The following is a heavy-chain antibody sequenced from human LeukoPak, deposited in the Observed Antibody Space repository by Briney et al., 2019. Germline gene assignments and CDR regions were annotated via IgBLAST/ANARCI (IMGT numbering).Heavy chain of an antibody. CDR1: GFTFSSYA. Sequence: GGSLRLSCAASGFTFSSYAMSWVRQAPGKGLEWVSAISGSGGSTYYADSVKVRFTISRDNSKNTLYLQMNSLRAEDTAVYYCAKVGIVVVPAAPLDFDYWDQGTLVTVSS. CDR3: AKVGIVVVPAAPLDFDY. CDR2: ISGSGGST. D-gene: IGHD2-2*01. V-gene: IGHV3-23*01. J-gene: IGHJ4*02.